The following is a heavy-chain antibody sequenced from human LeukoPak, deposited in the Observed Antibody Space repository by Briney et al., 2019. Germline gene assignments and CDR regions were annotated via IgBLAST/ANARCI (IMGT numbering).Heavy chain of an antibody. CDR3: AKKTPVNFPFDY. CDR1: GFTFSTYA. Sequence: GGSLRLPCAASGFTFSTYAMTWVRQAPGKGLEWVSVIGTSSDTYYADSVKGRFTISRDNSKNTLYLQMDSLRAEDTAVYYCAKKTPVNFPFDYWGQGTLVTVSS. CDR2: IGTSSDT. J-gene: IGHJ4*02. V-gene: IGHV3-23*01. D-gene: IGHD4-17*01.